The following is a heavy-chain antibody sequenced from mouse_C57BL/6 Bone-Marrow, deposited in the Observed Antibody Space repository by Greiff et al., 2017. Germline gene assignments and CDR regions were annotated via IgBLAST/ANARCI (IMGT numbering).Heavy chain of an antibody. CDR2: INPNNGGT. CDR1: GYTFTDYN. CDR3: ARYYYGSSYGRYFDV. J-gene: IGHJ1*03. Sequence: EVQLQQSGPELVKPGASVKIPCKASGYTFTDYNMDWVKQSHGKSLEWIGDINPNNGGTIYNQKFKGKATLTVDKSSSTAYMELRSLTSEDTAVYYCARYYYGSSYGRYFDVWGTGTTVTVSS. D-gene: IGHD1-1*01. V-gene: IGHV1-18*01.